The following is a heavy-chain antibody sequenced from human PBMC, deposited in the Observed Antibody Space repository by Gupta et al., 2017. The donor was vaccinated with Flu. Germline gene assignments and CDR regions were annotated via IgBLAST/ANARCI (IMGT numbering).Heavy chain of an antibody. D-gene: IGHD2-21*01. Sequence: EVRLLESGGDVVQPGGSLRLSCAASGFTFRNFAFSWVRKTPGKGLEWVSGINNDGGTHYGDISRGRFTTSRDDSKQTVSRVMNSLRIEDTAVYFCAKEIAKYGPQLFDYWGQGALVTVSS. CDR3: AKEIAKYGPQLFDY. CDR2: INNDGGT. V-gene: IGHV3-23*01. J-gene: IGHJ4*02. CDR1: GFTFRNFA.